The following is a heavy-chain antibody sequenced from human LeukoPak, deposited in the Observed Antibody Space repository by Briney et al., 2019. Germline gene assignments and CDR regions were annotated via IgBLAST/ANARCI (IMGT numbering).Heavy chain of an antibody. CDR3: ASNYDILTGATPMDV. CDR2: INPSGGST. V-gene: IGHV1-46*01. D-gene: IGHD3-9*01. CDR1: GYTFTSYY. J-gene: IGHJ6*02. Sequence: ASVKVSCKASGYTFTSYYMHWVRQAPGQGLEWMGIINPSGGSTSYAQKFQGRVTMTRDTSTSTVYMELSSLRSEDTAVYYCASNYDILTGATPMDVWGQGTMVTVSS.